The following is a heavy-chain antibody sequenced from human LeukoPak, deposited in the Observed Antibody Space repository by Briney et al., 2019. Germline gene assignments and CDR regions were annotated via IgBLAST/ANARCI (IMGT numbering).Heavy chain of an antibody. Sequence: GASVKVSCKASGGTFSSYAISWVRQAPGQGLEWMGRIIPILGIANYAQKFQGRVTITADKSTSTAYMELSSLRSEDTAVYYCASTMPDYYDSSGPPGGSAFDIWGQGTMVTVSS. J-gene: IGHJ3*02. CDR3: ASTMPDYYDSSGPPGGSAFDI. CDR1: GGTFSSYA. V-gene: IGHV1-69*04. CDR2: IIPILGIA. D-gene: IGHD3-22*01.